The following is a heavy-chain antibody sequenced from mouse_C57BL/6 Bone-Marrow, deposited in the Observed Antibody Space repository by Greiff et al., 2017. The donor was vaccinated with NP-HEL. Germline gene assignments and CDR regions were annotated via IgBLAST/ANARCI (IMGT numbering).Heavy chain of an antibody. CDR2: LGSGGST. Sequence: QVQLQQSGPGLVQPSQSLSITCPVPGFSVNSDGVRWVRRSPGKGMEGLGVLGSGGSTDCNAAFISRLCISKDNSKSQVFFKMNRLHADDTAIYYCARSGAWFAYWGQGTLVTVSA. J-gene: IGHJ3*01. D-gene: IGHD1-1*02. V-gene: IGHV2-2*01. CDR3: ARSGAWFAY. CDR1: GFSVNSDG.